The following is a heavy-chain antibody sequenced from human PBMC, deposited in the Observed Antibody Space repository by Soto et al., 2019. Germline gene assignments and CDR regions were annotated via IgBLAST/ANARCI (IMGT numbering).Heavy chain of an antibody. J-gene: IGHJ4*02. Sequence: LSETLSLTCAVYGGSFSAYYWSWIRQPPGKGLEWIGEINHSGGTSYNPSLKSRVTISVDTSKSQFSLKLTSVTAADRAVYYCARGSVDTVDSSGLYEDWGQGTPVTVAS. CDR3: ARGSVDTVDSSGLYED. V-gene: IGHV4-34*01. CDR1: GGSFSAYY. D-gene: IGHD3-22*01. CDR2: INHSGGT.